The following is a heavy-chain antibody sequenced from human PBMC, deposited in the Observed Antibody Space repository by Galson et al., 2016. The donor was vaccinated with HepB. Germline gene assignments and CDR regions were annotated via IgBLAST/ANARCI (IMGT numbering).Heavy chain of an antibody. CDR3: AKSMSVSYYYDSSGYSFDY. D-gene: IGHD3-22*01. V-gene: IGHV3-23*01. Sequence: SLRLSCAASGFTFSSYAMSWVRQAPGKGLEWVSAISGSGGSTYYADSAKGRFTISRGNSKNTLYLQMNSLRAEDTAVYYCAKSMSVSYYYDSSGYSFDYWGQGTLVTVSS. CDR1: GFTFSSYA. CDR2: ISGSGGST. J-gene: IGHJ4*02.